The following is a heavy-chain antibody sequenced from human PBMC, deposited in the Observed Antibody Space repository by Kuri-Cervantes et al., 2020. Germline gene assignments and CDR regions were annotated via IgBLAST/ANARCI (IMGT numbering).Heavy chain of an antibody. D-gene: IGHD5-18*01. J-gene: IGHJ5*02. Sequence: GSLRLSCTVSGGSISSSSYYWGWIRQPPGEGLEWIGSIYYSGSTYYNPSLKSRVTISVDTSKNQFSLKLSSVTAADTAVYYCARIVDTAVWFDPWGQGTLVTVSS. V-gene: IGHV4-39*01. CDR3: ARIVDTAVWFDP. CDR2: IYYSGST. CDR1: GGSISSSSYY.